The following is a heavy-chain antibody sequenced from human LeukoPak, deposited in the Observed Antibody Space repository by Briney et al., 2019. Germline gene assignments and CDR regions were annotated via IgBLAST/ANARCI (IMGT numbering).Heavy chain of an antibody. Sequence: GASVKVSCKASGYTFTSYDINWVRQAPGQGLEWMGWINPNSGGTNYAQKFQGRVTMTRDTSISTAYMELSRLRSDDTAVYYCARDPIFDPWGQGTLVTVSS. CDR2: INPNSGGT. V-gene: IGHV1-2*02. CDR3: ARDPIFDP. J-gene: IGHJ5*02. CDR1: GYTFTSYD.